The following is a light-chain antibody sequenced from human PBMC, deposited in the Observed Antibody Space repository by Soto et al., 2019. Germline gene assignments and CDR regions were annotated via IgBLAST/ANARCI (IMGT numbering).Light chain of an antibody. CDR3: QQYNSNSYA. Sequence: DIQMTQSPSTLSASVGDRVTITCRGSQSVSSWLAWYQQKPGKAPKLLIYQASSLESGVPSRFSGGGSGTEFTLTISSLQPDDFATYYCQQYNSNSYAFGQGTKLEI. CDR2: QAS. V-gene: IGKV1-5*03. CDR1: QSVSSW. J-gene: IGKJ2*01.